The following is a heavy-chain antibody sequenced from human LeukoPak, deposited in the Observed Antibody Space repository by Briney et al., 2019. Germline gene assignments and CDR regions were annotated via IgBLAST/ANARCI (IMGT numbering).Heavy chain of an antibody. Sequence: SETLSLTCTVSGGSLSSGDYYWSWVRQPPGTGLEWIGYIYYSGSTYYNPSLKSRVTISVDTSKNQFSLKLSSVTAADTAVYYCARVALRFLEWLPYYFDYWGQGTLVTVSS. CDR2: IYYSGST. CDR3: ARVALRFLEWLPYYFDY. V-gene: IGHV4-30-4*01. J-gene: IGHJ4*02. CDR1: GGSLSSGDYY. D-gene: IGHD3-3*01.